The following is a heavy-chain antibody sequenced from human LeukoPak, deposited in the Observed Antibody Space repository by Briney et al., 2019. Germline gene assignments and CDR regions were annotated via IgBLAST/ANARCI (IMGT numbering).Heavy chain of an antibody. CDR1: GYTFTGYY. D-gene: IGHD3-22*01. CDR2: INPNSGGT. CDR3: ASPYDSSGYYYPRGDAFDI. Sequence: GASVKVSCKASGYTFTGYYIHWVRQAPGQGLEWMGWINPNSGGTNYAQKFQGRVTMTRDTSISTAYMELSRLRSDDTAVYYCASPYDSSGYYYPRGDAFDIWGQGTMVTVSS. V-gene: IGHV1-2*02. J-gene: IGHJ3*02.